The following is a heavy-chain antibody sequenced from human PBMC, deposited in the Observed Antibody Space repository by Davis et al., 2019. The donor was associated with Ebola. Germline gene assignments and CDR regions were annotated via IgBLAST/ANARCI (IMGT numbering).Heavy chain of an antibody. CDR3: AKGPDSSGFSNWFDP. D-gene: IGHD3-22*01. J-gene: IGHJ5*02. CDR2: IWYDGSNK. Sequence: GGSLRLSCAASGFTFSSYGMHWVRQAPGKGLEWVAVIWYDGSNKYYADSVKGRFTISRDNSKNTLYLQMNSLRAADTAVYYCAKGPDSSGFSNWFDPWGQGTLVTVSS. CDR1: GFTFSSYG. V-gene: IGHV3-30*02.